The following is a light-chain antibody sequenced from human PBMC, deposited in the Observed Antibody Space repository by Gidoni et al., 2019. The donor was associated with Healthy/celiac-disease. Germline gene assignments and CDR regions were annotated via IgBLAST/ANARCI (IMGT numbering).Light chain of an antibody. Sequence: QTVVTQEPSCSVSPGGTVTLTCGLSSGSGSTRYYPSWYQQTPGQAPPTLIYSTNTRSSGVPDRFSGSILGNKAALTITGAQADDESDYYCVLYMGSGIWVFGGGTKLTVL. V-gene: IGLV8-61*01. CDR3: VLYMGSGIWV. J-gene: IGLJ3*02. CDR2: STN. CDR1: SGSGSTRYY.